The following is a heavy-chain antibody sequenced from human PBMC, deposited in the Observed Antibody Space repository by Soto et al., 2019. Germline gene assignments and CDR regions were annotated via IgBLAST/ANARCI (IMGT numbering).Heavy chain of an antibody. D-gene: IGHD3-22*01. CDR2: ISGSGGST. CDR1: GFTFSSYA. J-gene: IGHJ4*02. Sequence: EVQLLESGGVLVQPGGSLRLSCAASGFTFSSYAMSWVRQAPGKGLEWVSAISGSGGSTYYADSVKGRFTISRDNSNNTLYLQMNSLRAEDTAIYYCAKPNHDSSGYYGYWGQGTLVTVSS. CDR3: AKPNHDSSGYYGY. V-gene: IGHV3-23*01.